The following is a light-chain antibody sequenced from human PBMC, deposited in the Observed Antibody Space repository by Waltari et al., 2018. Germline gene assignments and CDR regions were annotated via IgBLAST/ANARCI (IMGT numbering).Light chain of an antibody. V-gene: IGLV2-23*02. CDR2: GVR. J-gene: IGLJ1*01. CDR3: CSYAGGSTFFYV. CDR1: SSDVGSYNL. Sequence: QSALTQPASVSGSPGQSITISCTGTSSDVGSYNLVSWYQQHPGKAPKLMIYGVRKRPSGVLTRVSVSNSGNTASLTISGLQAEDESDYYCCSYAGGSTFFYVFGTGTKVTVL.